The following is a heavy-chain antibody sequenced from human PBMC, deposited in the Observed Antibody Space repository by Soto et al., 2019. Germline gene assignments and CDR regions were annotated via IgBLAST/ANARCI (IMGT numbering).Heavy chain of an antibody. J-gene: IGHJ6*03. V-gene: IGHV3-9*01. D-gene: IGHD2-2*01. Sequence: GGSLRLSCAASGFTFYDYAMHWVRQAPGKGLEWVSGISWNSGSIGYADSVKGRFTISRDNAKNSLYLQMNSLRAEDTALYYCAKDIVPAAPPLYYMDVWGKGTTVTVSS. CDR2: ISWNSGSI. CDR3: AKDIVPAAPPLYYMDV. CDR1: GFTFYDYA.